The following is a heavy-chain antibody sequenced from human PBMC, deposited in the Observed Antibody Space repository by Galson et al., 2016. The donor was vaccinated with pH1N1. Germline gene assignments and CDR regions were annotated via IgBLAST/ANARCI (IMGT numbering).Heavy chain of an antibody. V-gene: IGHV3-30*04. J-gene: IGHJ3*02. CDR2: ISYEGSDK. D-gene: IGHD5-24*01. Sequence: SLRLSCAASGFTFSSYEMNWVRQAPGRGLEWVAIISYEGSDKYYADSVKGRFTISRDNSKNTLYLQMNSLRAGDTAIYYCAREGKRWLQFEALDIWGQGTMVTVSS. CDR1: GFTFSSYE. CDR3: AREGKRWLQFEALDI.